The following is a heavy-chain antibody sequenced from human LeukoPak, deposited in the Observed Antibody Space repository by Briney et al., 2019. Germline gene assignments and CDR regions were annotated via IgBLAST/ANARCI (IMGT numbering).Heavy chain of an antibody. CDR2: IKQDGSEK. CDR3: ARVLGSTSYHMDV. J-gene: IGHJ6*03. D-gene: IGHD2-2*01. Sequence: GGSLRLSCAASGFTFSSYWMSWVRQAPGKGLEWVANIKQDGSEKYYVDSVKGRFTISRDNAKNSLYLQMNSLRAEDTAVYYCARVLGSTSYHMDVWGKGATVTVSS. V-gene: IGHV3-7*01. CDR1: GFTFSSYW.